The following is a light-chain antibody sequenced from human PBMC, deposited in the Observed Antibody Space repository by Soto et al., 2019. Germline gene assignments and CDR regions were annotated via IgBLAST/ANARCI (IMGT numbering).Light chain of an antibody. J-gene: IGKJ5*01. Sequence: IVLTPSPPTLPLSTGERATLSSMASQYITIYLAWYQQKPGQAPRLLIYDASSRPTGIRSRFSGSGSGTDFSLTTRTLEPDDFAVYYCRQRVDWPIPLGQGTRLEIK. CDR2: DAS. CDR3: RQRVDWPIP. CDR1: QYITIY. V-gene: IGKV3-11*01.